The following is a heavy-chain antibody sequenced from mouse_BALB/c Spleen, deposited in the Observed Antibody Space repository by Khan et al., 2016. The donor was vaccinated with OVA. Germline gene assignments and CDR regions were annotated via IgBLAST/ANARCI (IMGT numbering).Heavy chain of an antibody. CDR3: TTAYYRYYFDY. Sequence: EVQLVESGAELGRPGSSVKLSCKTSGSTFTSYGIKWVKQRPGQGLEWIGYIYPGNGYTEYNERFQGKAILTSDTSSSTAYTQLRSLTSEDSAMYFCTTAYYRYYFDYWGQGTILTVSS. CDR1: GSTFTSYG. CDR2: IYPGNGYT. J-gene: IGHJ2*01. V-gene: IGHV1S134*01. D-gene: IGHD2-14*01.